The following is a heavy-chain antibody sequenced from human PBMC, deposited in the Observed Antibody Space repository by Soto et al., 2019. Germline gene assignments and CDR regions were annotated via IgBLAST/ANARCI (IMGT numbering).Heavy chain of an antibody. CDR2: INPSGGST. V-gene: IGHV1-46*01. CDR1: GYTFTSYY. J-gene: IGHJ6*02. Sequence: QVQLVQSGAEVKKPGASVKVSCKASGYTFTSYYMHWVRQAPGQGLEWMGIINPSGGSTSYAQEFQGRVTMTRDTSTSTVYMELSSLRSEDTAVYYCAREGPSTMASSFYYYGMDVWGQGTTVTVSS. D-gene: IGHD3-10*01. CDR3: AREGPSTMASSFYYYGMDV.